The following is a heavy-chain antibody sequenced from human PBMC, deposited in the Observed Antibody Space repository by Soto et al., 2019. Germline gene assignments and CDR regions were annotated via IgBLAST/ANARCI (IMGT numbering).Heavy chain of an antibody. CDR1: GYTFTSYD. V-gene: IGHV1-8*01. D-gene: IGHD2-21*02. CDR2: MNPNSGNT. J-gene: IGHJ6*02. CDR3: ARDLWGYCGTDCYPLDV. Sequence: ASVKVSCKASGYTFTSYDINWVRQATGQGLEWMGWMNPNSGNTGYAQKFRGRVTMTRNTSISTAYMKLNSVTAADTAVYYCARDLWGYCGTDCYPLDVWGQGTTVTVSS.